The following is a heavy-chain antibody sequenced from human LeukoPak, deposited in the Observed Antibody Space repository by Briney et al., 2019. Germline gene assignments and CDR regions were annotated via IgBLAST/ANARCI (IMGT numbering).Heavy chain of an antibody. CDR3: ARQKRDYYYYYYMDV. J-gene: IGHJ6*03. V-gene: IGHV4-4*07. Sequence: PSETLSLTCTVSGGSISSYYWSWIRQPAGKGLEWIGRIYTSGSTNYNPSLKSRVTMSVDTSKYQFSLKLSSVTAADTAVYYCARQKRDYYYYYYMDVWGKGTTVTVSS. CDR1: GGSISSYY. CDR2: IYTSGST.